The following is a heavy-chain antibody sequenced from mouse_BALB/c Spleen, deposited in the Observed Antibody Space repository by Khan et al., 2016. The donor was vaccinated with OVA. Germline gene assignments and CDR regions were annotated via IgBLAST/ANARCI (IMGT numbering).Heavy chain of an antibody. CDR2: IDPFNGST. V-gene: IGHV1S135*01. Sequence: EVQLQESGPELMKPGASVKISCKASGNSFTSYYIHWVKQSHGKSLEWIGYIDPFNGSTNYNQKFKGKATLTVDKSSSTAYMHLSSLTSEDSAVYYCARQGISSWLAYWGQGTLVTVSA. CDR1: GNSFTSYY. J-gene: IGHJ3*01. D-gene: IGHD1-1*01. CDR3: ARQGISSWLAY.